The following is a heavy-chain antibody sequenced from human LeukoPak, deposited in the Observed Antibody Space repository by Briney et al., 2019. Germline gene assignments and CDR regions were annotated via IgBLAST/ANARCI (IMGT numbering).Heavy chain of an antibody. CDR3: AKSPQKVGATYFDY. CDR1: GFTFSSYS. V-gene: IGHV3-23*01. J-gene: IGHJ4*02. Sequence: GGSLRLSCAASGFTFSSYSMNWVRQAPGKGLEWVSGISGSGGSTYYADSVKGRFTISRDNSKNTLYLQMNSLRAEDTAVYYCAKSPQKVGATYFDYWGQGTLVTVSS. D-gene: IGHD1-26*01. CDR2: ISGSGGST.